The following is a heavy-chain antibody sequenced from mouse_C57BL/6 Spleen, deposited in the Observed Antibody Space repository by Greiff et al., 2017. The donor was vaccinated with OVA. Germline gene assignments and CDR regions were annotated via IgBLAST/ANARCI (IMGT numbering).Heavy chain of an antibody. V-gene: IGHV1-54*01. J-gene: IGHJ1*03. D-gene: IGHD2-3*01. CDR3: ARSPYDGYPYWYFDV. CDR1: GYAFTNYL. Sequence: QVQLQQSGAELVRPGTSVKVSCKASGYAFTNYLIEWVKQRPGQGLEWIGVINPGSGGTNYNEKFKGKATLTVDKSSSTAYMQLSSLTSEDSAVYFCARSPYDGYPYWYFDVWGTGTTVTVSS. CDR2: INPGSGGT.